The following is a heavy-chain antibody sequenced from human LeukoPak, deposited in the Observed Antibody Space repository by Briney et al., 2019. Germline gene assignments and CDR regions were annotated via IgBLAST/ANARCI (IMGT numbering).Heavy chain of an antibody. Sequence: SVKVSCKAFGGIVSSYAISWVRQSPGQGVEWMGGINPSFVTANYAQKFQGRVTITADESTSAAYMELSSLRSEDTAVYYCARERVPRYGKVVTARPPPWFDPWGQGTLVTVSS. CDR1: GGIVSSYA. V-gene: IGHV1-69*13. CDR2: INPSFVTA. CDR3: ARERVPRYGKVVTARPPPWFDP. D-gene: IGHD2-21*02. J-gene: IGHJ5*02.